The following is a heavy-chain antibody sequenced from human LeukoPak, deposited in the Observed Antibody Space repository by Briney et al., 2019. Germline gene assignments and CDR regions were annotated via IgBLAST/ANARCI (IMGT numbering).Heavy chain of an antibody. CDR3: AKGGIAVAGTSVYYYMDV. J-gene: IGHJ6*03. CDR1: GFTVSGNY. Sequence: GGSLRLSCAVSGFTVSGNYMSWVRQAPGKGLEWVSLIYSGGTTYYADSVKGRFTISRDNSKNTLYLQMNSLRAEDTAVYYCAKGGIAVAGTSVYYYMDVWGKGTTVTISS. V-gene: IGHV3-53*01. D-gene: IGHD6-13*01. CDR2: IYSGGTT.